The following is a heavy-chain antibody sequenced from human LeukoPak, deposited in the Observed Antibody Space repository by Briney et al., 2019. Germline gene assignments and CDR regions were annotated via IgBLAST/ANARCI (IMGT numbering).Heavy chain of an antibody. CDR3: ARGGYDSSGYYAPYFDY. CDR1: GGSISSGGYS. V-gene: IGHV4-30-2*01. D-gene: IGHD3-22*01. J-gene: IGHJ4*02. CDR2: IYHSGST. Sequence: PSETLSLTCAVSGGSISSGGYSWSWIRQPPGKGLEWIGYIYHSGSTYYNPSLKSRVTISVDRSKNQFSLKLSSVTAADTAVYYCARGGYDSSGYYAPYFDYWGQGTLVTVSS.